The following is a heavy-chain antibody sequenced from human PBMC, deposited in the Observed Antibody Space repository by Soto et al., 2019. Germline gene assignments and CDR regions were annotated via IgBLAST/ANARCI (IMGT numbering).Heavy chain of an antibody. CDR1: GGSLSSGGYY. CDR2: IYYSGST. D-gene: IGHD3-22*01. CDR3: ARDRHDYYDSSGYLDY. V-gene: IGHV4-31*03. Sequence: SETLSLTCTVSGGSLSSGGYYWSWIRQHPGKGLEWIGYIYYSGSTYYSPSLKSRVTISVDTSKNQFSLKLSSVTAADTAVYYCARDRHDYYDSSGYLDYWGQGTLVNVSS. J-gene: IGHJ4*02.